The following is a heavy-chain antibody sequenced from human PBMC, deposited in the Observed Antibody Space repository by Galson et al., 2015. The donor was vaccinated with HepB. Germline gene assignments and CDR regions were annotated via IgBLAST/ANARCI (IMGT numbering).Heavy chain of an antibody. V-gene: IGHV1-46*04. CDR2: INPSGGST. CDR3: ARTYSGYEHTAGYYYYGMDV. Sequence: SVKVSCKASGYTFTSYYMHWVRQAPGQGLEWMGIINPSGGSTSYAQKLQGRVTMTRDTSTSTVYMELSSLRSEDTAVYYCARTYSGYEHTAGYYYYGMDVWGQGTTVTVSS. D-gene: IGHD5-12*01. J-gene: IGHJ6*02. CDR1: GYTFTSYY.